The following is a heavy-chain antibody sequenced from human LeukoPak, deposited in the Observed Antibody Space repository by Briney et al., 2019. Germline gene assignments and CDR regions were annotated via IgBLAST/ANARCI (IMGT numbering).Heavy chain of an antibody. D-gene: IGHD6-13*01. Sequence: SETLSLTCTVSGGSISSYYWSWIRQPPGKGLEWIGYIYYSGSTNYNPSLKSRVTISVDTSKNQFSLKLSSVTAADTAVYYCARVGYPSRALDYWGQGTLVTVSS. CDR2: IYYSGST. V-gene: IGHV4-59*01. J-gene: IGHJ4*02. CDR3: ARVGYPSRALDY. CDR1: GGSISSYY.